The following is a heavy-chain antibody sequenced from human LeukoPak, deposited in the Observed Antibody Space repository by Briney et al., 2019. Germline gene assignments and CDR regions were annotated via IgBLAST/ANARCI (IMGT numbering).Heavy chain of an antibody. Sequence: GGPLRLSCTASGCTFSRYSMNWVRQAPGRGLEWVAYIAYTGTIHYADSVRGRFAISRDNAKNSLYLQMNSLRAEDTAVYYCARDPHSLDYWGQGTRVTVSS. CDR1: GCTFSRYS. CDR3: ARDPHSLDY. CDR2: IAYTGTI. V-gene: IGHV3-48*01. J-gene: IGHJ4*02.